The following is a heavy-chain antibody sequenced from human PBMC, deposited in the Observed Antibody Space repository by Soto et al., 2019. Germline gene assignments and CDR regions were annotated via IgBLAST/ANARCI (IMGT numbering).Heavy chain of an antibody. CDR3: AKSEFRGQKYYGMDV. V-gene: IGHV3-23*01. D-gene: IGHD3-10*01. Sequence: GGSLRLSCAVSGFTFSRYAMSWVRQAPGKGLEWVSAIVGSGDSTYYADSVKGRFTMSRDNSKNTLYLQMNSLRAEDTAVYYCAKSEFRGQKYYGMDVWGQGTTVTVSS. CDR1: GFTFSRYA. CDR2: IVGSGDST. J-gene: IGHJ6*02.